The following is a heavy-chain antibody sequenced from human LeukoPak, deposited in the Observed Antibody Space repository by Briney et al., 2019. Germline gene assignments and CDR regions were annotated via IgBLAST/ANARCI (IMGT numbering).Heavy chain of an antibody. CDR3: ARGAERRFDWFDP. CDR1: GFTLSSYW. CDR2: INSDGSST. D-gene: IGHD1-1*01. V-gene: IGHV3-74*01. Sequence: GGSLRLSCAASGFTLSSYWMHWVRQAPGKGLVWVSRINSDGSSTSYADSVKGRFTISRDKAKNTLYLQMNSLRAEDTAVYYCARGAERRFDWFDPWGQGTLVTVSS. J-gene: IGHJ5*02.